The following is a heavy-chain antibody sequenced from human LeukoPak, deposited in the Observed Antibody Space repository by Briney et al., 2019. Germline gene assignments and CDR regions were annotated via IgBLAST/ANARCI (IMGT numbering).Heavy chain of an antibody. Sequence: GGSLRLSCAASGFTVSSNYMSWVRQAPGKGLEWGSVIYSGGSTYYADSVKGRFTISRDNSKNTLYLQMNSLRAEDTAVYYCAIIAAGGDVLDVWGQGTTVTVSS. V-gene: IGHV3-66*01. CDR3: AIIAAGGDVLDV. J-gene: IGHJ6*02. D-gene: IGHD6-25*01. CDR2: IYSGGST. CDR1: GFTVSSNY.